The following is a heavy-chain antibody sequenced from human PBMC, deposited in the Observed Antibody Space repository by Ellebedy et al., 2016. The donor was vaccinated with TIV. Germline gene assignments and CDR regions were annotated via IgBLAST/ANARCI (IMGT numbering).Heavy chain of an antibody. J-gene: IGHJ3*02. Sequence: MPSETLSLTCTVSGGSISPYYWTWIRQPPGKGLEWIGEINHSGSTHYKPSLKSRVTISVDSSKNHFSLKLSSVTAADTAVYYCARGSQYMIAVVITSDAFDIWGQGTMVTVSS. CDR3: ARGSQYMIAVVITSDAFDI. CDR2: INHSGST. V-gene: IGHV4-34*01. CDR1: GGSISPYY. D-gene: IGHD3-22*01.